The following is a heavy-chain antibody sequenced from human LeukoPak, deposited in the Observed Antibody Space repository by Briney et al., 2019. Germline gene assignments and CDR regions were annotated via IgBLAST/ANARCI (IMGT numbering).Heavy chain of an antibody. Sequence: GGSLRLSCAASGFTFSDYYMSWIRQAPGKGLEWVSYISSSGSTIYYADSVKGRFTISRDNAKNSLYLQMNSLRAEDTAVYYCARDPGGTVTTPSLSYYYYGMDVWGQGTTVTVSS. D-gene: IGHD4-4*01. CDR2: ISSSGSTI. J-gene: IGHJ6*02. CDR3: ARDPGGTVTTPSLSYYYYGMDV. V-gene: IGHV3-11*01. CDR1: GFTFSDYY.